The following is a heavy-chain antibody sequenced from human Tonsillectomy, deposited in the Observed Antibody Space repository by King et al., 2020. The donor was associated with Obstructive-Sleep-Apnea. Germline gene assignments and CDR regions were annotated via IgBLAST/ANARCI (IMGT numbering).Heavy chain of an antibody. CDR2: ISYDGSNK. CDR3: ARQRNAYSSSWYVDGMDV. Sequence: VQLVESGGGVVQPGRSLRLSCAASGFTFSSYAMHWVRPAPGKGLEWVAVISYDGSNKYYEDAVKGRFTISRDNSKNTLYLQMNSLRAEDTAVYYCARQRNAYSSSWYVDGMDVWGQGTTVTVSS. V-gene: IGHV3-30*04. CDR1: GFTFSSYA. D-gene: IGHD6-13*01. J-gene: IGHJ6*02.